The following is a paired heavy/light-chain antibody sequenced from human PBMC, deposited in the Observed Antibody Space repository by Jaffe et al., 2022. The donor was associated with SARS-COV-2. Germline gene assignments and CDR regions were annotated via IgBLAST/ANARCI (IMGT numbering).Heavy chain of an antibody. D-gene: IGHD2-21*02. Sequence: EMQLVESGGGLVQPGRSLRLSCTASGFRFDEYAMNWVRQTPGKGLEWVSGISGNSARMAYAASVRGRFTISRDNAKNSLYLQMDSLRGEDTALYYCVNCGGDSCIRGFVDSWGQGILVTVSS. CDR3: VNCGGDSCIRGFVDS. CDR2: ISGNSARM. CDR1: GFRFDEYA. J-gene: IGHJ4*02. V-gene: IGHV3-9*01.
Light chain of an antibody. CDR2: AAS. J-gene: IGKJ5*01. CDR3: QQSYSGPIT. V-gene: IGKV1-39*01. CDR1: QSISNY. Sequence: DIQMTQSPSSLSASVGDRVIITCRASQSISNYLNWYQQKPGKAPKLLIYAASSLQSEVPSRFSGSGSGTDFTLTISSLQPEDFATYYCQQSYSGPITFGQGTRLEIK.